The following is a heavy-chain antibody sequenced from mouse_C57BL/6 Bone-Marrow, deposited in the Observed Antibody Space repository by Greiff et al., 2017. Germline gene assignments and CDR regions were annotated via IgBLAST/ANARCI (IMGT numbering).Heavy chain of an antibody. CDR3: TVFYYGSMWFAY. D-gene: IGHD1-1*01. V-gene: IGHV14-4*01. J-gene: IGHJ3*01. CDR1: GFNIKDDY. CDR2: IDPENGDT. Sequence: VQLQQSGAELVRPGASVKLSCTASGFNIKDDYMHWVKQRPEQGLEWIGWIDPENGDTEYASQFQGKATITADTSSNTAYLQLSSLTSEDTAVYYCTVFYYGSMWFAYWGQGTLVTVSA.